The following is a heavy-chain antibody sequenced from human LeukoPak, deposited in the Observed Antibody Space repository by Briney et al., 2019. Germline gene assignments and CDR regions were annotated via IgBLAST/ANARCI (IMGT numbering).Heavy chain of an antibody. D-gene: IGHD3-22*01. CDR1: GGSISSGSYY. CDR3: ARDGHYYDSSGSYYYYYYMDV. J-gene: IGHJ6*03. CDR2: IYYSGST. Sequence: PSQTLSLTCTVSGGSISSGSYYWSWIRQPPGKGLEWIGYIYYSGSTNYNPSLKSRVTMSVDTSKNQFSLKLSSVTAADTAVYYCARDGHYYDSSGSYYYYYYMDVWGKGTTVTVSS. V-gene: IGHV4-61*01.